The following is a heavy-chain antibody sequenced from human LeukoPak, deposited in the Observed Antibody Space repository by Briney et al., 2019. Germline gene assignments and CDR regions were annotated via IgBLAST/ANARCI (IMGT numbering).Heavy chain of an antibody. CDR2: INHSGST. D-gene: IGHD3-9*01. J-gene: IGHJ6*02. CDR1: GGSFSGYY. Sequence: KPSETLSLTCAVYGGSFSGYYWSWIRQPPGKGLEWIGEINHSGSTNYNPPLKSRVTISVDTSKNQFSLKLSSVTAADTAVYYCARVERLRYFDWLYHGMDVWGQGTTVTVSS. CDR3: ARVERLRYFDWLYHGMDV. V-gene: IGHV4-34*01.